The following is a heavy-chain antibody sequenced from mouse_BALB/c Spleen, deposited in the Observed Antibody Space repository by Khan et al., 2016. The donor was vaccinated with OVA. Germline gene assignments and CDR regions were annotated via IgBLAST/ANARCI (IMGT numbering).Heavy chain of an antibody. Sequence: VQLQESGPELVRPGASVKISCKGSGYTFADSGMHWVRQSHAKSLEWIGVISTYYGNTKYNQKFEGRATMTVDKSSSTAYLELARLTSEDSAVYFCARDGISEFAYWGQGTLVTVSA. V-gene: IGHV1S137*01. CDR2: ISTYYGNT. D-gene: IGHD2-3*01. CDR1: GYTFADSG. CDR3: ARDGISEFAY. J-gene: IGHJ3*01.